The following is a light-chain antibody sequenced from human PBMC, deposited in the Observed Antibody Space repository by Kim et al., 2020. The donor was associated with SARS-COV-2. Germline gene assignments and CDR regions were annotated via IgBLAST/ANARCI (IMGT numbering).Light chain of an antibody. CDR3: QQYNNWPRS. CDR2: GAS. V-gene: IGKV3-15*01. Sequence: SVSPGDIATLSCRASQSVSSSLAWYQQKPGQAPRLLVYGASTRATGIPAKFSGSGSETEFTLTISSLQSEDSAIYYCQQYNNWPRSFGQGTKLEI. CDR1: QSVSSS. J-gene: IGKJ2*03.